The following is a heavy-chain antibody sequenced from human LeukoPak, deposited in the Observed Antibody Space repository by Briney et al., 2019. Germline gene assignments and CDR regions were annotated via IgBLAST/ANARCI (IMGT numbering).Heavy chain of an antibody. Sequence: PSETLSLTCTVSGGSIGSSSYYWGWIRQPPGKGLEWIGSIYYSGSTYYNPSLKSRVTISVDTSKNQFSLKLSSVTAADTAVYYCARLRLVAAAISVYYYYGMDVWGQGTTVTVSS. J-gene: IGHJ6*02. V-gene: IGHV4-39*01. CDR1: GGSIGSSSYY. CDR3: ARLRLVAAAISVYYYYGMDV. D-gene: IGHD2-15*01. CDR2: IYYSGST.